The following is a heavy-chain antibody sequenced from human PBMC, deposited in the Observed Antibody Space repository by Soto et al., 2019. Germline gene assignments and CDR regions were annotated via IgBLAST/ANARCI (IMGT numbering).Heavy chain of an antibody. CDR3: ARGRRVLEG. Sequence: SETLSLTCTVSGVSISSYYWSWIRQPPGKGLEWIGYIYYSGSTNYNPSLKSRVTIAVDTSKNQFTLKLSAVTAAYTAVYYCARGRRVLEGWGQGTMVTVSS. CDR2: IYYSGST. CDR1: GVSISSYY. V-gene: IGHV4-59*01. J-gene: IGHJ4*02.